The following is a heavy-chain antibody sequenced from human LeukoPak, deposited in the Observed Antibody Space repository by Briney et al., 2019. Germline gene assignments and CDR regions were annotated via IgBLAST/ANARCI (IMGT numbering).Heavy chain of an antibody. CDR3: ARRSIATAFDY. V-gene: IGHV3-23*01. CDR1: GITFRTYA. CDR2: INGDGSST. J-gene: IGHJ4*02. D-gene: IGHD6-6*01. Sequence: GGSLRLSCAVSGITFRTYAMSWVRQARGKELEWVSSINGDGSSTYYADSVKGRFTISRDNSKNTLYLQMISLTAEDTAVYYCARRSIATAFDYWGQGTPVTVSS.